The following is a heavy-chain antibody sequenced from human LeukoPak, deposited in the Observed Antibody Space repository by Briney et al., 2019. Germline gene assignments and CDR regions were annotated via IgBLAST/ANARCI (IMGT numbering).Heavy chain of an antibody. CDR1: GYSFTSYW. D-gene: IGHD2-15*01. CDR2: IYPGDSDT. V-gene: IGHV5-51*01. Sequence: GESLKISCKGSGYSFTSYWIGWVRQMPGKGLEWMGIIYPGDSDTRYSPSFQGQVTISADKSISTAYLQWSSLKASDTAMYYCARQEADCSGGSCYEDYWGQGTLVTVSS. J-gene: IGHJ4*02. CDR3: ARQEADCSGGSCYEDY.